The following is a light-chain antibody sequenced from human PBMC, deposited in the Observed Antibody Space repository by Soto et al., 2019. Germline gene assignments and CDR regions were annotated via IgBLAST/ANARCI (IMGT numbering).Light chain of an antibody. CDR1: HTISGY. CDR2: AAS. V-gene: IGKV1-39*01. Sequence: DIQITQSPSSLSSSLGYIVTVTFRASHTISGYLNWYQQKPGKAPELLIYAASYLGNGVPSRFSGSGSGTYFTLTISSLQPEDLATYYCQQSYTTPLTFGGGTKVDIK. CDR3: QQSYTTPLT. J-gene: IGKJ4*01.